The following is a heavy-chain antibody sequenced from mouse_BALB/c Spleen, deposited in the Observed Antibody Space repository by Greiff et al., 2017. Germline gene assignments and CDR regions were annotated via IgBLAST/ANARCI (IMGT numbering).Heavy chain of an antibody. V-gene: IGHV3-2*02. Sequence: VQLQQSGPGLVKPSQSLSLTCTVTGYSITSDYAWNWIRQFPGNKLEWMGYISYSGSTSYNPSLKSRISITRDTSKNQFFLQLNSVTTEDTATYYCARWNYGNGVYWGQGTLVTVSA. CDR2: ISYSGST. D-gene: IGHD2-1*01. CDR1: GYSITSDYA. J-gene: IGHJ3*01. CDR3: ARWNYGNGVY.